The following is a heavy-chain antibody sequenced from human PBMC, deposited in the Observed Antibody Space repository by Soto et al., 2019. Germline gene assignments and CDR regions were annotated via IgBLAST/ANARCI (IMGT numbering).Heavy chain of an antibody. CDR2: IYYSGNT. CDR1: GGSISSGDDY. Sequence: PSETLSLTCTVSGGSISSGDDYWSWIRQPPGKGLEWIGYIYYSGNTYYNPSLKSRVTISVDTSKNQFSLKLSSVTAADTAVYYCARTPPLGYFDYWGQGTLVTVSS. V-gene: IGHV4-30-4*08. CDR3: ARTPPLGYFDY. J-gene: IGHJ4*02.